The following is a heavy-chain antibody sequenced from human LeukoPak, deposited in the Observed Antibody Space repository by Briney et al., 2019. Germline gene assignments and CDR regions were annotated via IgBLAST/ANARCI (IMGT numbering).Heavy chain of an antibody. J-gene: IGHJ3*02. CDR2: IYHSGST. V-gene: IGHV4-4*02. D-gene: IGHD3-22*01. CDR3: ARHHYYDSSGYTEDAFDI. Sequence: SGTLSLTCAVSGGSISSSNWWSWVRQPPGKGLEWIGEIYHSGSTNYNPSLKSRVTISVDTSKNQFSLKLSSVTAADTAVYYCARHHYYDSSGYTEDAFDIWGQGTMVTVSS. CDR1: GGSISSSNW.